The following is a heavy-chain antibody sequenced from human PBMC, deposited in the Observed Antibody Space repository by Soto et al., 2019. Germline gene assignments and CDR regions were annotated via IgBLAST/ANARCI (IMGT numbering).Heavy chain of an antibody. CDR2: IYWDDVK. CDR3: AHKALLWFGVRTGWFDP. D-gene: IGHD3-10*01. Sequence: QITLKESGPTLVKPTQTLTLTCTFSGFSLSTSGVGVGWIRQPPGKALEWLALIYWDDVKRYSPSLKSRLTITKDTSKNQVVLTMTNMDPVDTATYYCAHKALLWFGVRTGWFDPWGQGTLVTVSS. V-gene: IGHV2-5*02. J-gene: IGHJ5*02. CDR1: GFSLSTSGVG.